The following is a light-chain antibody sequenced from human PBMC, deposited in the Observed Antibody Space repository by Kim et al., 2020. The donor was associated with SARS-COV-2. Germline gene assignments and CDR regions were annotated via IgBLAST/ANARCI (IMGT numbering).Light chain of an antibody. J-gene: IGLJ2*01. V-gene: IGLV3-1*01. Sequence: SYELTQPPSVSVSPGQTASITCSGDKLGPKYVCWYQQKPGQSPLLVIYEDDKRPSGIPERFSGSNSGGTATLTISGTQAMDEADYYCQAWDSSTVVFGGG. CDR2: EDD. CDR1: KLGPKY. CDR3: QAWDSSTVV.